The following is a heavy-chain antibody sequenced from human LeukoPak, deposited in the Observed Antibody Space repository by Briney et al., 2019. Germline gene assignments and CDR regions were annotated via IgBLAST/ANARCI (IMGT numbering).Heavy chain of an antibody. CDR2: IIPIFGTA. CDR3: ASFISSSWYCFDY. D-gene: IGHD6-13*01. V-gene: IGHV1-69*05. Sequence: LEASVKVSCKASGGTFSSYAISWVRQAPGQGLEWMGGIIPIFGTANYAQKFQGRVTITTDESTSTAYMELSSLRSEDTAVYYCASFISSSWYCFDYWGQGTLVTVSS. J-gene: IGHJ4*02. CDR1: GGTFSSYA.